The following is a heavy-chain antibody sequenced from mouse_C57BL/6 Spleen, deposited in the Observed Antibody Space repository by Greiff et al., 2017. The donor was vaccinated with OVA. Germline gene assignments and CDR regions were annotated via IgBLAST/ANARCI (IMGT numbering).Heavy chain of an antibody. CDR3: ATGTKGAMDY. J-gene: IGHJ4*01. Sequence: VQLQQSGAELARPGASVKLSCKASGYTFTSYGISWVKLRTGQGLEWIGEIYPRSGNTYYNEKFKGKATLTADKSSSTAYMELRSLTSEDSAVYFCATGTKGAMDYWGQGTSVTVSS. CDR2: IYPRSGNT. D-gene: IGHD4-1*01. V-gene: IGHV1-81*01. CDR1: GYTFTSYG.